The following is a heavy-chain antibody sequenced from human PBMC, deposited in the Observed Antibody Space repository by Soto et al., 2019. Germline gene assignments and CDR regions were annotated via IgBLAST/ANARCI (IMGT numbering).Heavy chain of an antibody. D-gene: IGHD3-22*01. J-gene: IGHJ4*02. CDR3: AKDGEDYDSSRYPPDYFHY. CDR2: ISGSGGST. V-gene: IGHV3-23*01. CDR1: VFTFSSYA. Sequence: VGSLRLSCAASVFTFSSYAMSCVRQSPGKWLEWVSAISGSGGSTYYADSVKGRFTISRDNSKNTLYLQMNSLRAEDTAVYYCAKDGEDYDSSRYPPDYFHYWGQGTLVTVSS.